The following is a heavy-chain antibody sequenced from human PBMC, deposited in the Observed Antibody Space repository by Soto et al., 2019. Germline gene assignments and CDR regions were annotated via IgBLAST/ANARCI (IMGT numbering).Heavy chain of an antibody. J-gene: IGHJ6*02. D-gene: IGHD5-12*01. CDR3: AGLRRDGYNFPQWVNYYSYGMEV. V-gene: IGHV4-31*03. CDR2: IYYSGST. CDR1: VVSISSGGYY. Sequence: SETLSLTCTFSVVSISSGGYYCSWIRQHPWKGLEWIGYIYYSGSTYYNPSLKSRVTISVDTSKNQFSLKLSSVTAADTAVYYCAGLRRDGYNFPQWVNYYSYGMEVWDQGTTNSVS.